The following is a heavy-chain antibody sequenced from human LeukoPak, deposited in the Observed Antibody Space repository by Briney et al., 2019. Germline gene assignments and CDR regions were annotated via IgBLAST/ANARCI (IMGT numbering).Heavy chain of an antibody. CDR1: GITFSTYG. D-gene: IGHD1-26*01. Sequence: GGSLRLSCAASGITFSTYGMSWVRQAPGKGLEWVSAISGSGGSTYYADSVKGRFTISRDTAKNSLYLQMNSLRAEDTAVYYCARDDYSGNIRDWGQGTLVTVSS. CDR2: ISGSGGST. J-gene: IGHJ4*02. CDR3: ARDDYSGNIRD. V-gene: IGHV3-23*01.